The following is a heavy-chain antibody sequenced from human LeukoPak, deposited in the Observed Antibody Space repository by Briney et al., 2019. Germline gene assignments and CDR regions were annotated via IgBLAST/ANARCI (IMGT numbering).Heavy chain of an antibody. CDR2: ISYDGSNK. J-gene: IGHJ4*02. D-gene: IGHD2-15*01. Sequence: GGSLRLSCVASGLNFDDSAMHWVRQAPGKGLEWVAVISYDGSNKYYADSVKGRFTISRDNSKNTLYLQMNSLRAEDTAVYYCAKVFGGREFDYWGQGTLVTVSS. V-gene: IGHV3-30*18. CDR3: AKVFGGREFDY. CDR1: GLNFDDSA.